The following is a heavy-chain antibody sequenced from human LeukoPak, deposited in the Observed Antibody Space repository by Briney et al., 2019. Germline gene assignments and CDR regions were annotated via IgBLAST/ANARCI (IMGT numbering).Heavy chain of an antibody. V-gene: IGHV3-9*01. CDR1: GFTFDDYV. D-gene: IGHD3-10*01. J-gene: IGHJ3*02. Sequence: GGSLRLSCAASGFTFDDYVMHWVRQAPGKGLEWVSGITWNSDTIAYADSVKGRFTISRDNAKNSLYLQMNSLRADDTAVYYCARGNYGSGSYYNGWGAFDIWGQGTMVTVSS. CDR3: ARGNYGSGSYYNGWGAFDI. CDR2: ITWNSDTI.